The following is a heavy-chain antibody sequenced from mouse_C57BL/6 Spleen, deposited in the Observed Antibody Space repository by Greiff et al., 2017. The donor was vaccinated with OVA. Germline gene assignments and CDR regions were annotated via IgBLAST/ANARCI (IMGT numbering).Heavy chain of an antibody. CDR1: GYTFTDYY. CDR3: ARRRGGRTGNYFDY. J-gene: IGHJ2*01. V-gene: IGHV1-26*01. CDR2: INPNNGGT. D-gene: IGHD4-1*01. Sequence: EVQLQQSGPELVKPGASVKISCKASGYTFTDYYMNWVKQSHGKSLEWIGDINPNNGGTSYNQKFKGKATLTVDKSSSTAYMELRSLTSEDSAVYYCARRRGGRTGNYFDYWGQGTTLTVSS.